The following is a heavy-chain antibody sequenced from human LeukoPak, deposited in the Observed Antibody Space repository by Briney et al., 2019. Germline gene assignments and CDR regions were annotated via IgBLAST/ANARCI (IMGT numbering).Heavy chain of an antibody. CDR1: GGTFSSYA. Sequence: VASVNVSRKSSGGTFSSYAISWVRQAPGQGLEWMGRIIPIFGRANYAQKFQGRVTITTDESTSTAYVELSRLRSEDTAVYYCARDRDVVVPAAIGYYYYYYMDVWGKGTTVTVSS. CDR3: ARDRDVVVPAAIGYYYYYYMDV. D-gene: IGHD2-2*01. V-gene: IGHV1-69*05. CDR2: IIPIFGRA. J-gene: IGHJ6*03.